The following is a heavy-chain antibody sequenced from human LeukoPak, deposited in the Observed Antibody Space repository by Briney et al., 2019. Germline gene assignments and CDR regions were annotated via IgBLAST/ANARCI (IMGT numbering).Heavy chain of an antibody. D-gene: IGHD1-26*01. Sequence: PSETLSLTCNVSGASISSGGYYWRWSRQHPGKGLEWIGYIYYSGSTYYNPSLKSRVTISVDTSKNQFSLKLSSVTAADTAVYYCARDASGSYAYDYWGQGTLVTVSS. CDR3: ARDASGSYAYDY. CDR1: GASISSGGYY. CDR2: IYYSGST. V-gene: IGHV4-61*08. J-gene: IGHJ4*02.